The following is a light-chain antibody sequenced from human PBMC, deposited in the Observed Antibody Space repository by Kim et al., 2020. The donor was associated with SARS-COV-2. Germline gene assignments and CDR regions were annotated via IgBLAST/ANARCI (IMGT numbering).Light chain of an antibody. J-gene: IGKJ2*01. CDR1: KSVSSI. Sequence: VAPRGNTTLSCVGSKSVSSILAWYHQKPGQAPRLLIYGASTSATGIPARFSGSGSGTEFTLTISSLQSEDFAVYYCQQYNNCPPYTFGQGTKLEI. V-gene: IGKV3-15*01. CDR2: GAS. CDR3: QQYNNCPPYT.